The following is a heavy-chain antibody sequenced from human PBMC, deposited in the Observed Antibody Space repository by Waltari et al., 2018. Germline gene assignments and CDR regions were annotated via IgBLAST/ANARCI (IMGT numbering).Heavy chain of an antibody. CDR1: GGTFSSYT. CDR3: ATSLLMVRGVRSYGFDP. J-gene: IGHJ5*02. Sequence: QVQLVQSGAEVKKPGSSVKVSCKASGGTFSSYTISWVRQAPGQGLEWMGRIIPILGIANYAQKFQGRVTITADKSTSTAYMELSSLRSEDTAVYYCATSLLMVRGVRSYGFDPWGQGTLVTVSS. CDR2: IIPILGIA. D-gene: IGHD3-10*01. V-gene: IGHV1-69*02.